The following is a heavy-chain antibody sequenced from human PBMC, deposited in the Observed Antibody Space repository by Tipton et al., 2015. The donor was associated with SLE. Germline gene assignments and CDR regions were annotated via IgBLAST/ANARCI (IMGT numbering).Heavy chain of an antibody. J-gene: IGHJ3*02. CDR3: ARDGSQGAFDI. CDR2: IFYSGST. Sequence: TLSLTCTVSGGSISSHYWSWIRQPPGKGLVWIGYIFYSGSTNNNPSLTSRVTISVDTSKKQFSLKLSSVTAADTAVYYCARDGSQGAFDIWGQGTMVTVSS. V-gene: IGHV4-59*11. CDR1: GGSISSHY.